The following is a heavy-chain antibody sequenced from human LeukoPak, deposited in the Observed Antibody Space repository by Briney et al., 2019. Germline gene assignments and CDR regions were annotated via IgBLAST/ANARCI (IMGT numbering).Heavy chain of an antibody. CDR3: AKEVAARPSIGTH. J-gene: IGHJ4*02. CDR1: GFTFSNYA. Sequence: GGSLRLSCAASGFTFSNYAMSWVPQAPGNGLEWVSAISGSGGSTYYADPVKGRFTISRDNSKNTLYLQMNSLRAEDTAVYYCAKEVAARPSIGTHWGQGTLVTVSS. V-gene: IGHV3-23*01. D-gene: IGHD6-6*01. CDR2: ISGSGGST.